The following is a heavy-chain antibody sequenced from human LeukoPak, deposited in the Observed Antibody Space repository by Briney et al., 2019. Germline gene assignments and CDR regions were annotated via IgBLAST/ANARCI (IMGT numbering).Heavy chain of an antibody. CDR2: INHSGST. D-gene: IGHD1-20*01. Sequence: SETLSLTCAVYGGSFSGYYWSWIRQPPGKGLEWIGEINHSGSTYYNPSLKNRVTISVDTSNNQYSPKLSFVTAADTAVYYCARGDGITGTQGRLDYWGQGTLVTVYS. CDR3: ARGDGITGTQGRLDY. J-gene: IGHJ4*02. CDR1: GGSFSGYY. V-gene: IGHV4-34*01.